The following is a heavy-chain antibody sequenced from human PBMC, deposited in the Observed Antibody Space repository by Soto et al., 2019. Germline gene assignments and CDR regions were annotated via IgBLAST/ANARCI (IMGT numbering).Heavy chain of an antibody. V-gene: IGHV4-4*02. CDR1: GGSITSNW. J-gene: IGHJ5*02. CDR2: IHHSGSF. Sequence: QVQLQESGPGLVNPSGTLSLTCAVSGGSITSNWWSWVRQPPGKGLEWIGEIHHSGSFKYNPSLTSRVTISIDKSKNHLSLKLASVTAADTAVHYCGRNDWYRFDPWGQGTLVTVSS. CDR3: GRNDWYRFDP. D-gene: IGHD3-9*01.